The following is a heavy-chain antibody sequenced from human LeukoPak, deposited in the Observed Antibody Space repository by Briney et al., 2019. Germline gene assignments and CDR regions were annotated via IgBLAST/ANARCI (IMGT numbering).Heavy chain of an antibody. CDR1: GFTFSSYS. Sequence: GGSLRLSCAASGFTFSSYSMNWVRQAPGKGLEWVAVISYDGSNKYYADSVKGRFTISRDNSKNTLYLQMNSLRAEDTAVYYCAKDRGYSYDITFDYWGQGTLVTVSS. CDR3: AKDRGYSYDITFDY. V-gene: IGHV3-30*18. D-gene: IGHD5-18*01. J-gene: IGHJ4*02. CDR2: ISYDGSNK.